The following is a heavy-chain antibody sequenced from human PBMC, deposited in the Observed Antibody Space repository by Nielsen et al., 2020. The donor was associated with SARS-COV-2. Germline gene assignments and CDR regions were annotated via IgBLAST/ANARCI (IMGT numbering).Heavy chain of an antibody. CDR3: TIDQDFDY. Sequence: GESLKISCAASGFTVNRNYMSWVRQAPGKGLEWVGFIRSNVYGGTTEYAASVKGRFTISRDDSKSIAYLQLASLKTDDTAVYFCTIDQDFDYWARGTLVTVSS. J-gene: IGHJ4*02. CDR2: IRSNVYGGTT. V-gene: IGHV3-49*04. CDR1: GFTVNRNY.